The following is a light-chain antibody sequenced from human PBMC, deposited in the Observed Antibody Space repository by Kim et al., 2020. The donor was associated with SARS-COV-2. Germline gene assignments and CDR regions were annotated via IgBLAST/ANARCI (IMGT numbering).Light chain of an antibody. CDR1: QSISSW. Sequence: DIQMTQSPSTLSASLGDRGTITCRASQSISSWLFWYQQKPGKAPNLLIYKASSLESGVLSRFIGSDSGTEFTLTINSLQPDDFSTYYCQQYYFYPIAFGPRTKVDI. CDR3: QQYYFYPIA. V-gene: IGKV1-5*03. CDR2: KAS. J-gene: IGKJ3*01.